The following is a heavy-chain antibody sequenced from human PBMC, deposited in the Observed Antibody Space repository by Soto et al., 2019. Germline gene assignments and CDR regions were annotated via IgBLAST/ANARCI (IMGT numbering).Heavy chain of an antibody. CDR3: AQGSVIAGAGILDH. J-gene: IGHJ5*02. CDR2: ISGSGGSA. CDR1: GFTFSSYA. D-gene: IGHD6-19*01. V-gene: IGHV3-23*01. Sequence: EVQLLESGGGLVQPGGSLRLSCAASGFTFSSYAMSWVRQAPGKGLEWVSGISGSGGSAYYADSVKGRFTISRDNSKKPLYVQRNSLRAEHKDGYYCAQGSVIAGAGILDHWGQGTLVSVSS.